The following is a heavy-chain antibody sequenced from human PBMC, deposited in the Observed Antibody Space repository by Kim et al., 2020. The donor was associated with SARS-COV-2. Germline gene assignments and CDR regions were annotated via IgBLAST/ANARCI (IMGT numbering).Heavy chain of an antibody. CDR1: GFTFSSYA. CDR2: ISGSGSNK. V-gene: IGHV3-23*01. CDR3: TKESALFSDS. Sequence: GGSLRLSCTASGFTFSSYAMSWVRQAPGMGLEWVSSISGSGSNKYYSDSLKGRLTISRDNSKNTLYLEMHRLKVEDTAFYYCTKESALFSDSWGQGTLVTVSA. J-gene: IGHJ4*02. D-gene: IGHD3-3*01.